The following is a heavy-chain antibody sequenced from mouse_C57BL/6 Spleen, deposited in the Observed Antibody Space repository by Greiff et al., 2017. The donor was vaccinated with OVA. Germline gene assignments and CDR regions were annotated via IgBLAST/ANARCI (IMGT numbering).Heavy chain of an antibody. Sequence: EVQLVESGGGLVKPGGSLKLSCAASGFTFSSYAMSWVRQTPEKRLEWVATISDGGSYTYYPDNVKGRFTISRDNAKNNLYLQMSHLKSEDTAMYYCARGEYFDYWGQGTTLTVSS. J-gene: IGHJ2*01. CDR2: ISDGGSYT. CDR3: ARGEYFDY. V-gene: IGHV5-4*01. CDR1: GFTFSSYA.